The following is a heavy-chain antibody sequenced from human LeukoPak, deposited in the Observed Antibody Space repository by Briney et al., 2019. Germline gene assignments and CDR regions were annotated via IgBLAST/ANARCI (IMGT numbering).Heavy chain of an antibody. V-gene: IGHV3-23*01. Sequence: GGSLRLSCAASGFTFSSYAMSWVRQTPGKGLEWVSTISGSGGSTYYADSVKGRFTSSRDNSKNTLYLQMSSLRSEDTAVYYCATPHPATYGDYRTLYYWGQGTLVTVSS. CDR1: GFTFSSYA. D-gene: IGHD4-17*01. J-gene: IGHJ4*02. CDR2: ISGSGGST. CDR3: ATPHPATYGDYRTLYY.